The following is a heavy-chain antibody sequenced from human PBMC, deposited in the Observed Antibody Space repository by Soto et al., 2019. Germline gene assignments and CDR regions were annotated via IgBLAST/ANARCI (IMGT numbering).Heavy chain of an antibody. CDR3: ARHNIVVVPAAHPPLNWFDP. J-gene: IGHJ5*02. CDR1: GGSISSSSYY. Sequence: PSETLSLTCTVSGGSISSSSYYWGWIRQPPGKGLEWIGSIYYSGSTYYNPSLKSRVTISVDTSKNQFSLKLSSVTAADTAVYYCARHNIVVVPAAHPPLNWFDPWGQGTLVTVSS. CDR2: IYYSGST. D-gene: IGHD2-2*01. V-gene: IGHV4-39*01.